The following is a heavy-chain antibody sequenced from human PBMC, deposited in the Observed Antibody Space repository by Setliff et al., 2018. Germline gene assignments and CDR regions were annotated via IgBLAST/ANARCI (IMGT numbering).Heavy chain of an antibody. D-gene: IGHD7-27*01. V-gene: IGHV4-38-2*01. CDR2: ISYRGST. CDR1: GYSISSGYN. Sequence: SETLSLTCAVSGYSISSGYNWGWIRQPPGQGLEWIGSISYRGSTSYNSSLKSRVSITVDTSKNQSSLNVNAVTAADTAVYYCATLTGDRGVDYWGQGRLVTVSS. J-gene: IGHJ4*02. CDR3: ATLTGDRGVDY.